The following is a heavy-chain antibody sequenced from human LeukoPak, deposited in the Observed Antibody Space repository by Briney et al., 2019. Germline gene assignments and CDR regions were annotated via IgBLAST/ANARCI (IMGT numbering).Heavy chain of an antibody. V-gene: IGHV3-23*01. CDR2: SSGSGRTI. D-gene: IGHD5-18*01. CDR3: TKNVMVKRYIDY. Sequence: GGSLRLSCAASGFILSNHAMSWVRQAPSKGLQLIAVSSGSGRTIEYEDSVKGRFTISRDNSKNTLSLQMNSLRVEDTAIYYCTKNVMVKRYIDYWGQGTVVTVSS. CDR1: GFILSNHA. J-gene: IGHJ4*02.